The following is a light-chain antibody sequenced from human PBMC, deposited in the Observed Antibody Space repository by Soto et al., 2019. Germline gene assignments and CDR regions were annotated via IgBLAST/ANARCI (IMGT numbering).Light chain of an antibody. J-gene: IGLJ2*01. CDR1: SSNIGAGYD. V-gene: IGLV1-40*01. CDR2: GNS. CDR3: QSYDSSLSGDVV. Sequence: QSVPTQPPSVSGAPGQRVTISCTGSSSNIGAGYDVHWYQQLPGTAPKLLIYGNSNRPSGVPDRFSGSKSGTSASLAITGLQAEDEAEYYCQSYDSSLSGDVVFGRGTQLTVL.